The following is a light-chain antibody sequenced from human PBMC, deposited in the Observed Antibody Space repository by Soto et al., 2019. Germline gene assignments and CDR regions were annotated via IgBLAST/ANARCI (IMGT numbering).Light chain of an antibody. CDR3: SSYAGNNNVI. Sequence: QSALTQPPSASGSPGQSVSISCTGTSGDVGSYRLVSWYQQHPGKAPKLLIYEVTKRPSGVPDRFSASTSGNTASLTVSGLQADDEADYYCSSYAGNNNVIFGGGTQLTVL. CDR1: SGDVGSYRL. CDR2: EVT. V-gene: IGLV2-8*01. J-gene: IGLJ2*01.